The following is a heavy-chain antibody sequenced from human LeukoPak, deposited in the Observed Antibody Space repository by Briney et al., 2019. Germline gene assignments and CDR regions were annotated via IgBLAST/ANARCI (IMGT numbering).Heavy chain of an antibody. V-gene: IGHV3-23*01. CDR3: AKVYCGGDCFDYFDY. Sequence: GGSLRLSCAASGFTFSSYAMSWVRQAPGKGLEWVSAISGSGGSTYYADSVKGRFTISRDNSKNTLYLQMNSLRAEDTAVYYCAKVYCGGDCFDYFDYWGQGTLVTVSS. CDR1: GFTFSSYA. CDR2: ISGSGGST. J-gene: IGHJ4*02. D-gene: IGHD2-21*02.